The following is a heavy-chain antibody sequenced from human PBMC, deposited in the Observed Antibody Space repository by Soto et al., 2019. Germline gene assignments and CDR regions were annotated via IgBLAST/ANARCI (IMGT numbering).Heavy chain of an antibody. CDR2: IYYSGST. CDR3: ARHGPGNYGGNSDAFDI. Sequence: SETLSLTCTVSGGSISSSSYYWGWIRQPPGKGLEWIGSIYYSGSTYYNPSLKSRVTISVDTSKNQFSLKLSSVTAADTAVYYCARHGPGNYGGNSDAFDIWGQGTMVTVSS. J-gene: IGHJ3*02. V-gene: IGHV4-39*01. D-gene: IGHD4-17*01. CDR1: GGSISSSSYY.